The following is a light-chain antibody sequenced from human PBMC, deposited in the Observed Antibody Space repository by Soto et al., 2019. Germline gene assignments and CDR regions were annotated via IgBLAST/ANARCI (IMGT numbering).Light chain of an antibody. J-gene: IGKJ1*01. CDR2: GAS. CDR3: QQYGSSYPWT. V-gene: IGKV3-20*01. CDR1: QSVTSN. Sequence: EIVMTQSPATLSVSPGEIATLSCSASQSVTSNLAWYQQKPGQAPRLLIYGASSRATGIPARFSGSGSGTDFTLTIRRLEPEDFAVYYCQQYGSSYPWTFGQGTKVDIK.